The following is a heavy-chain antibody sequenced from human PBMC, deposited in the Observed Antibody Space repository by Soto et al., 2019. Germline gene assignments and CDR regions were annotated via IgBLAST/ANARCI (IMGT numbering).Heavy chain of an antibody. CDR3: AKWPPSPKMGVTSH. D-gene: IGHD1-26*01. CDR1: GFAFSSSA. V-gene: IGHV3-23*01. Sequence: EVQLLESGGGLAQPGGSLRLSCAASGFAFSSSAMAWIRQTPGKGLQWVSAITVAGGGIYYADSVKGRFTISRDNSKKTLYLQMNSLSAEDTAQYFCAKWPPSPKMGVTSHWGQRTLVTVSS. CDR2: ITVAGGGI. J-gene: IGHJ4*02.